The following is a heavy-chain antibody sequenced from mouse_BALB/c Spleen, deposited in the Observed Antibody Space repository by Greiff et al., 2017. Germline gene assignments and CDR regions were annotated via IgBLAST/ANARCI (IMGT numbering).Heavy chain of an antibody. CDR2: ISSGGGNT. J-gene: IGHJ3*01. Sequence: EVMLVESGGGLVKPGGSLKLSCAASGFTFSSYTMSWVRQTPEKRLEWVATISSGGGNTYYPDSVKGRFTISRDNAKNNLYLQMSSLRSEDTALYYCASGGSSPWFAYWGQGTLVTVSA. V-gene: IGHV5-9*03. CDR1: GFTFSSYT. D-gene: IGHD1-1*01. CDR3: ASGGSSPWFAY.